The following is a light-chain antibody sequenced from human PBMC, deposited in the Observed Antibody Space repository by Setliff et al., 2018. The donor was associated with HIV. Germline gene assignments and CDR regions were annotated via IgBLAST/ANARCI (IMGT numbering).Light chain of an antibody. CDR3: SSYTSISTYV. CDR1: NNDIGRYDF. Sequence: QSALTQPASVSGSPGQSITISCLGTNNDIGRYDFVSWYHQSPGEAPKLLIHAVSERPSGVSIRFSGSKSGNTASLTISGLQADDEGDYFCSSYTSISTYVFGTGTRSPS. CDR2: AVS. J-gene: IGLJ1*01. V-gene: IGLV2-14*01.